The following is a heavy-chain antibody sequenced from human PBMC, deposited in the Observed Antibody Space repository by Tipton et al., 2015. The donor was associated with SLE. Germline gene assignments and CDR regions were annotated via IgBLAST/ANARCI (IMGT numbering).Heavy chain of an antibody. Sequence: TLSLTCTVSRASIRSYYWGWIRQPPGKGMEWIGYMYNNGNTNYNPSLKSRVTISLDTSENQFSLKVTSVTAADTAVYYCARLSAYYRVFDPWGQGTLVIVAS. V-gene: IGHV4-59*08. CDR1: RASIRSYY. CDR3: ARLSAYYRVFDP. J-gene: IGHJ5*02. CDR2: MYNNGNT. D-gene: IGHD3-3*01.